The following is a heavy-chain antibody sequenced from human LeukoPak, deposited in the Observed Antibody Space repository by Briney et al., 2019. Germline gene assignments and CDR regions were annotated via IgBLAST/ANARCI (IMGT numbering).Heavy chain of an antibody. CDR2: IYTSGST. J-gene: IGHJ6*03. Sequence: PSETLSLTRTVSGGSISSYYWSWIRQPPGKGLEWIGYIYTSGSTNYNPSLKSRVTISVDTSKNQFSLKLSSVTAADTAVYYCARRYCGSTSCYTGGYYYYYMDVWGKGTTVTVSS. V-gene: IGHV4-4*09. CDR1: GGSISSYY. D-gene: IGHD2-2*02. CDR3: ARRYCGSTSCYTGGYYYYYMDV.